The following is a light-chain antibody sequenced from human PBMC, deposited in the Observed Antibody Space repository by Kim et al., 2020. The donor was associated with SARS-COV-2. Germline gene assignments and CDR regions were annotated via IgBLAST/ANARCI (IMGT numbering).Light chain of an antibody. CDR1: QSVSSSY. CDR3: QQYGSSPLT. J-gene: IGKJ1*01. V-gene: IGKV3-20*01. Sequence: TPGERATLACRASQSVSSSYLAWYQQKPSQAPRLLIYGASSRATGIPDRFSGSGSGTDFTLTISRPEPEDFAVYYCQQYGSSPLTFGQGTKVDIK. CDR2: GAS.